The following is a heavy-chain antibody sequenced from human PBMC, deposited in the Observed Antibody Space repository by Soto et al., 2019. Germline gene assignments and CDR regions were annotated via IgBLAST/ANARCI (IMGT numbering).Heavy chain of an antibody. CDR3: AKGRSYYYYYGVDV. Sequence: SETLSLTCTVSGGSISSRSYFWGWIRQPPGKGLEWIGSISYSGSTYYNPSLKSRVTISVDTSKNQFSLKLRSVTAEDTALYYCAKGRSYYYYYGVDVWGQGTTVTVSS. J-gene: IGHJ6*02. CDR1: GGSISSRSYF. CDR2: ISYSGST. V-gene: IGHV4-39*07.